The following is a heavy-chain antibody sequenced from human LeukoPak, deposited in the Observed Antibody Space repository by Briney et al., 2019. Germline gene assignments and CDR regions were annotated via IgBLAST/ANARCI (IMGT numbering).Heavy chain of an antibody. J-gene: IGHJ3*02. V-gene: IGHV3-30*03. Sequence: GRSLRLSCAASGFTFSSYGMHWVRQAPGKGLEWVAVISYDGSNKYYADSVKGRFTISRDNSKNTLYLQMNSLRAEDTAVYYCARRPDCSGGSCPARGAFDIWGQGTMVTVSS. CDR2: ISYDGSNK. CDR3: ARRPDCSGGSCPARGAFDI. CDR1: GFTFSSYG. D-gene: IGHD2-15*01.